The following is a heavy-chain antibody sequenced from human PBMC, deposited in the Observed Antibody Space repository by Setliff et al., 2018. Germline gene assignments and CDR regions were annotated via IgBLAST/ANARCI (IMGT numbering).Heavy chain of an antibody. CDR2: INPSGGST. CDR3: ARDGVSSGWYPDAFDI. CDR1: GYIFSDHY. V-gene: IGHV1-46*01. D-gene: IGHD6-19*01. J-gene: IGHJ3*02. Sequence: ASVKVSCKASGYIFSDHYMHWVRQAPGQGLEWMGIINPSGGSTSYAQKFQGRVTMTRDTSTSTVYMELSSLRSEDTAVYYCARDGVSSGWYPDAFDIWGQGTMVTVSS.